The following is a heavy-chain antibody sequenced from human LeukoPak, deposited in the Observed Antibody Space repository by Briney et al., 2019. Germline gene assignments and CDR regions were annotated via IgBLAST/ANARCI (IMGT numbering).Heavy chain of an antibody. CDR1: GGSISSGSYY. D-gene: IGHD3-22*01. CDR3: ARGGRGDYYDTNFDY. J-gene: IGHJ4*02. V-gene: IGHV4-39*07. Sequence: PSETLSLTCTVSGGSISSGSYYWSWIRQPPGKGLEWIGEINHSGSTNYNPSLKSRVTISVDTSKNQFSLKLSSVTAADTAVYYCARGGRGDYYDTNFDYWGQGTLVTVSS. CDR2: INHSGST.